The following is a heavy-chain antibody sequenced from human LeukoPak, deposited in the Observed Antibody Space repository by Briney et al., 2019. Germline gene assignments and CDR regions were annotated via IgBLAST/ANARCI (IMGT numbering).Heavy chain of an antibody. V-gene: IGHV4-34*01. CDR2: INHSGST. J-gene: IGHJ6*03. Sequence: SETLSLTCAVYGGSFSGYYWSWIRQPPGKGLEWIGEINHSGSTNYNPSLKSRVTISVDTSKNQFSLKLSSVTAADTAVYYCARDGGESSGWYYYYYYMDVWGKGTTVTISS. CDR1: GGSFSGYY. CDR3: ARDGGESSGWYYYYYYMDV. D-gene: IGHD6-19*01.